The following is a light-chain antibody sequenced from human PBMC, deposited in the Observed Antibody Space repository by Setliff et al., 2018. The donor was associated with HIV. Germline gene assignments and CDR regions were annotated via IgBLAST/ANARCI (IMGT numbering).Light chain of an antibody. CDR2: AAS. CDR3: QQYDSYPPT. CDR1: QGISSS. J-gene: IGKJ4*01. Sequence: AIRMTQSPSSFSASTGDRVTITCRASQGISSSLAWYQQKPGKAPKLLIFAASTLQSGVPSRFSGSGSGTDFTLTISCLQSEDFATYYCQQYDSYPPTFGGGTKVDIK. V-gene: IGKV1-8*01.